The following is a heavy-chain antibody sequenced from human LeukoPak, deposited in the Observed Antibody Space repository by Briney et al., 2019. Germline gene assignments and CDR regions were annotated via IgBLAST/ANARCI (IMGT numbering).Heavy chain of an antibody. V-gene: IGHV3-48*04. J-gene: IGHJ4*02. Sequence: PPGGSLRLSCAASGFTYSSYSMTWVRQAPGKGLEWVSYISSSSTIYYADSVKGRFTISRDNAKNSLYLQMNSLRAEDTAVYYCARDSSYDFWSGYYTMDYWGQGTLVTVSS. D-gene: IGHD3-3*01. CDR3: ARDSSYDFWSGYYTMDY. CDR1: GFTYSSYS. CDR2: ISSSSTI.